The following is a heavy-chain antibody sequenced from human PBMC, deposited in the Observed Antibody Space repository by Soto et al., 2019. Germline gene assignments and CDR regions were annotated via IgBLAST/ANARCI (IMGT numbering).Heavy chain of an antibody. J-gene: IGHJ3*02. CDR1: GYTFTSYG. CDR3: PRVHSSSRAAFDI. D-gene: IGHD6-13*01. V-gene: IGHV1-18*01. Sequence: ASVKVSCKASGYTFTSYGISWGRQAPGQGLEWMGWISAYNGNTNYAQKLEGIVTMTTDTSKSTAYMELSSQRSADPAVYYCPRVHSSSRAAFDICRRRPMVTSSS. CDR2: ISAYNGNT.